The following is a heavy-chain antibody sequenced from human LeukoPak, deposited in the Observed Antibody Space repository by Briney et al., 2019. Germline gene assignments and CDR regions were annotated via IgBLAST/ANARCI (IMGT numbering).Heavy chain of an antibody. CDR3: ARDRPAGGIGDFDH. CDR2: IYTDGST. J-gene: IGHJ4*02. CDR1: GFTVSSHY. V-gene: IGHV3-66*01. D-gene: IGHD3-10*01. Sequence: GGSLRLSCVASGFTVSSHYMSWVRQAPGKGLEWVSAIYTDGSTYYAGSVKGRFTISRDNSENTLYLQMNSLRVEDTAVYYCARDRPAGGIGDFDHWGQGTLVTVSS.